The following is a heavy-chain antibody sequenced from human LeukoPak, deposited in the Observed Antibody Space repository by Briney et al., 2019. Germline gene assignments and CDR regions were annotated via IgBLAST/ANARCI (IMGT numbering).Heavy chain of an antibody. CDR3: ARHLSGTAMAHYFDH. D-gene: IGHD5-18*01. CDR1: DYSISSGYY. J-gene: IGHJ4*02. Sequence: SETLSLTCIVSDYSISSGYYWGWIRQSPGKGLEWIASIYSSGNTQYNSSLQSRVSVSVDTSKNQVSVRLSSLTAADTGVYYCARHLSGTAMAHYFDHWGQGTVVTVSS. V-gene: IGHV4-38-2*02. CDR2: IYSSGNT.